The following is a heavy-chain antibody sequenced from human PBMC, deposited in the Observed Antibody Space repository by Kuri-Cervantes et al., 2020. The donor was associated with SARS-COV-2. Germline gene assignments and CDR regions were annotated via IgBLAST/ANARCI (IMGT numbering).Heavy chain of an antibody. CDR3: ATPYFTSPTCYDGTFDS. CDR2: IIPLFGTT. V-gene: IGHV1-69*06. D-gene: IGHD2-2*01. Sequence: SVKVSCKASGGTFSSYSVTWVRQAPGRGLEWMGRIIPLFGTTIYAEKFRGRVTLTADKSTNTAYMELRSLISEDTAVYYCATPYFTSPTCYDGTFDSWGQGTLVTVSS. CDR1: GGTFSSYS. J-gene: IGHJ4*02.